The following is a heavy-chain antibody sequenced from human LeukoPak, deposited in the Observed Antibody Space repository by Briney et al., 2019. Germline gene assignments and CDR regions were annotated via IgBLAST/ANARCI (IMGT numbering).Heavy chain of an antibody. CDR3: ARDLGSQQLEALGSFDY. CDR2: ISYDGSNK. D-gene: IGHD6-13*01. J-gene: IGHJ4*02. Sequence: PGGSLRLSCAASGFTFSSYAMHWVRQAPGKGLEWVAVISYDGSNKYYADSVKGRFTISRDNSKNTLYLQMNSLRDEDTAVYYCARDLGSQQLEALGSFDYWGQGTLVTVSS. CDR1: GFTFSSYA. V-gene: IGHV3-30*04.